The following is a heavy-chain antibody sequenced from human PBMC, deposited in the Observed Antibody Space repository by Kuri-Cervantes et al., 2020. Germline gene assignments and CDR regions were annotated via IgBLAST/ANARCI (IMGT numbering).Heavy chain of an antibody. Sequence: ASVKVSCKASGYTFTSYGISWVRQAPGQGLEWMGWISAYNGNTNYAQKLQGRVTMTTDTSTSTAYMELRSLRSDDTAVYYCATSGGVATENKWDYYGMDVWGQGTTVTVSS. D-gene: IGHD1-26*01. CDR1: GYTFTSYG. CDR2: ISAYNGNT. V-gene: IGHV1-18*01. CDR3: ATSGGVATENKWDYYGMDV. J-gene: IGHJ6*02.